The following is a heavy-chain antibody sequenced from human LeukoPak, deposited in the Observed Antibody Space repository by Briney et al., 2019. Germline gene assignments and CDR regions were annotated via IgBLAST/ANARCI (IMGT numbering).Heavy chain of an antibody. CDR2: ISSDGTKK. Sequence: PGGSLRLSCAASGFTFSSYAMHWVRQAPGKGLDWVAVISSDGTKKFSADSVKGRFSISRDTSQNTVSLQITSLRVEDTALYFCAKDYCTGGTCYYFDSWGQGTLVTV. CDR3: AKDYCTGGTCYYFDS. V-gene: IGHV3-30*04. CDR1: GFTFSSYA. D-gene: IGHD2-8*02. J-gene: IGHJ4*02.